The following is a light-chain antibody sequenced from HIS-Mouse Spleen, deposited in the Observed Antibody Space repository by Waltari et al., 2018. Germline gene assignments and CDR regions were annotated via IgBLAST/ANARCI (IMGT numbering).Light chain of an antibody. CDR2: AAS. Sequence: DIQLTPSPSFLSASVGERVTITCRASQGISSYLALYQQKPGKAPKLLIYAASTLQSGVPSRFSGSGSGTEFTLTISSLQPEDFATYYCQQLNSYPPTFGQGTKVEIK. CDR3: QQLNSYPPT. J-gene: IGKJ1*01. V-gene: IGKV1-9*01. CDR1: QGISSY.